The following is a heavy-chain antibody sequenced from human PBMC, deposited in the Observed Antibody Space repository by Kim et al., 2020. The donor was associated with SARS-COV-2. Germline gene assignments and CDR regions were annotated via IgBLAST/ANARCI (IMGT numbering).Heavy chain of an antibody. CDR3: AREDLNAREEGFVAAAGTGHFDY. V-gene: IGHV1-46*01. CDR2: INPSGGST. CDR1: GYTFTSYY. J-gene: IGHJ4*02. Sequence: ASVKVSCKASGYTFTSYYMHWVRQAPGQGLEWMGIINPSGGSTSYAQKFQGRVTMTRDTSTSTVYMELSSLRSEDTAVYYCAREDLNAREEGFVAAAGTGHFDYWGQGTLVTVSS. D-gene: IGHD6-13*01.